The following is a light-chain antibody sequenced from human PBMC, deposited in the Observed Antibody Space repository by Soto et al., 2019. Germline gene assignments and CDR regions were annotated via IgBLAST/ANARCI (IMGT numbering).Light chain of an antibody. V-gene: IGKV1-39*01. J-gene: IGKJ4*02. CDR1: QYISTY. CDR3: QQSYTTPRT. Sequence: DIQITQSPSAVSASVRVRVTITCRASQYISTYLNWYRQKSGKAPEVLIYSASTLQSGVPSRFSGRGSGTDFTLTISGLQSEDFATYYCQQSYTTPRTFGAGTKVDIK. CDR2: SAS.